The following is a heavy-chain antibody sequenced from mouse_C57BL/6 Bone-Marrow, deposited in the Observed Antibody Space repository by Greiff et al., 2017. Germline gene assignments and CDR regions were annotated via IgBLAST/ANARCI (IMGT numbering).Heavy chain of an antibody. J-gene: IGHJ1*03. D-gene: IGHD2-5*01. Sequence: QVQLQQPGAELVKPGASVKMSCKASGYTFTSYWITWVKQRPGQSLEWIGDIYPGSGSTNYNEKFKGKATLTVDTSSSTAYMQLSSLTSEDSAVYYCARPYYSNYWYFDVWGTGTTVTVSS. CDR3: ARPYYSNYWYFDV. V-gene: IGHV1-55*01. CDR2: IYPGSGST. CDR1: GYTFTSYW.